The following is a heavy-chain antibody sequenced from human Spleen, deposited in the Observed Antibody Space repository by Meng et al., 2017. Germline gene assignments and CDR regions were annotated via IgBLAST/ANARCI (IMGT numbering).Heavy chain of an antibody. J-gene: IGHJ4*02. Sequence: ASVKVSCKASGYIFTEYAMNWVRQAPGQGLEWMGWINPNSGGTNYAQKFQARVTMTGDTSISTAYMELSGLRSDDTAMYYCARDEDISAAGKLFGDYWGQGTLVTVSS. CDR1: GYIFTEYA. CDR2: INPNSGGT. D-gene: IGHD6-25*01. CDR3: ARDEDISAAGKLFGDY. V-gene: IGHV1-2*02.